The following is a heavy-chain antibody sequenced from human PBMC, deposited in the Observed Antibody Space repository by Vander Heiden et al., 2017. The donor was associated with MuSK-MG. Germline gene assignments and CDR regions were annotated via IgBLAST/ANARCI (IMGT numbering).Heavy chain of an antibody. Sequence: EVQLVESGGGLVQPGGSLRLSCAASGFTFSNHWMHWVRQAPGKGLVWVSRINSDESTTTYADSVKGRFTISRDNAKNTLYLQMNSLSAEDTAVYYCAREYYDILTGFRNPDYWGQGTLVTVSS. CDR2: INSDESTT. J-gene: IGHJ4*02. CDR3: AREYYDILTGFRNPDY. D-gene: IGHD3-9*01. V-gene: IGHV3-74*01. CDR1: GFTFSNHW.